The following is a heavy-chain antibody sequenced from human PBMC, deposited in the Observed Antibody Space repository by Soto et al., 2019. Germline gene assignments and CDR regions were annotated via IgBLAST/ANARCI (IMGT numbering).Heavy chain of an antibody. CDR1: GYTFNTYA. D-gene: IGHD2-21*01. J-gene: IGHJ4*01. V-gene: IGHV1-18*01. CDR2: ISGYNGNT. Sequence: ASVKVSCKASGYTFNTYAITWVRQAPGQGLEWMGWISGYNGNTNYAQTLQGRGTMTTDTSTSTAYLELRSLRSDDTAVYFCARTVEYDSIPYYYADFWGQGTLVTVSS. CDR3: ARTVEYDSIPYYYADF.